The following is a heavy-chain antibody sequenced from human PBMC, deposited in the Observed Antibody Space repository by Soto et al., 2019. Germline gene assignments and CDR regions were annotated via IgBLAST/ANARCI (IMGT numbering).Heavy chain of an antibody. D-gene: IGHD6-13*01. Sequence: SETLSLTCTVSGGSISSSSYYWGWIRQPPGKGLEWIGSIYYSGSTYYNPSLKSRVTISVDTSKNQFSLKLSSVTAADTAVYYCASSDSSWYDGYGMDVWGQGTTVTVSS. J-gene: IGHJ6*02. CDR2: IYYSGST. CDR3: ASSDSSWYDGYGMDV. CDR1: GGSISSSSYY. V-gene: IGHV4-39*07.